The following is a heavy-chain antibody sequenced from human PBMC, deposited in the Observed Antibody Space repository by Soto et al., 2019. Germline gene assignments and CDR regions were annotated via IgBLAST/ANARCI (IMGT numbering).Heavy chain of an antibody. Sequence: SDPPLVNTTQTLPLTCTVSGFSVRTSGVRVRSIRRPPGKPLEWLGVVSWNDDKLYSRSLKSRLSTTKDSSRIGVVFTMTNMEPVETATYYWSHNIRGYDFRSGSYYPSSGYWGQGTVVTAAS. J-gene: IGHJ4*02. V-gene: IGHV2-5*01. CDR2: VSWNDDK. CDR1: GFSVRTSGVR. D-gene: IGHD3-3*01. CDR3: SHNIRGYDFRSGSYYPSSGY.